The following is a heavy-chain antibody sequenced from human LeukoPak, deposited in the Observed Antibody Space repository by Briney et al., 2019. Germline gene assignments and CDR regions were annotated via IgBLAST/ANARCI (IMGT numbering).Heavy chain of an antibody. J-gene: IGHJ4*02. V-gene: IGHV4-4*07. D-gene: IGHD3-3*01. CDR3: ARGGEWSYDY. CDR2: IYTTGSS. CDR1: DDSINDYY. Sequence: PSDTQSLTCTLSDDSINDYYWTWIRQPAGKGLEWIGRIYTTGSSNYNPSLKSRVTMSIGMSKNQFSLHLSSVTAADTAVYYCARGGEWSYDYWGQGTLVTVSS.